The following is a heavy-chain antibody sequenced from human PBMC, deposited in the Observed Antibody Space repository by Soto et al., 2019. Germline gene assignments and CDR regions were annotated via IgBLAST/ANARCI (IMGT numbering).Heavy chain of an antibody. D-gene: IGHD6-19*01. J-gene: IGHJ6*02. V-gene: IGHV4-34*01. Sequence: SETLSLTCAVYGGSFSGYYWSWIRQPPGKGLEWIGEINHSGSTNYNPSLKSRVTISVDTSKNQFSLKLSSVTAADTAVYYCERGGEAVAGGYYYDYYGMDVWGQGTTVTVSS. CDR2: INHSGST. CDR3: ERGGEAVAGGYYYDYYGMDV. CDR1: GGSFSGYY.